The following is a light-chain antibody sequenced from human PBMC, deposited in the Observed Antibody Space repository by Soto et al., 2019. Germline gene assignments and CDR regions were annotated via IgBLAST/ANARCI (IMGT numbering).Light chain of an antibody. CDR2: DAS. V-gene: IGKV3-11*01. J-gene: IGKJ4*01. CDR1: QSVNSY. Sequence: ETVLTQSPVTLSLSPGERATLSCRASQSVNSYLAWYQQKPGQAPRLLIYDASKRATGIPAKFSGSGSGTDFTLTISSLEPEDFAVYYCQRRSNWPLTFGGGTKVEIK. CDR3: QRRSNWPLT.